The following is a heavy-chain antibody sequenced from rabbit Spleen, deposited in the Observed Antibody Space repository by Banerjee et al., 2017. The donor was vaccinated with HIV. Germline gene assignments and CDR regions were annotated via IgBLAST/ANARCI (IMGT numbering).Heavy chain of an antibody. CDR2: IDGGNSGFT. D-gene: IGHD7-1*01. J-gene: IGHJ6*01. CDR3: ARDTGTSFSTYGMDL. CDR1: GVSFSSNYY. V-gene: IGHV1S45*01. Sequence: QQQLEESGGGLVKPGGTLTLTCTASGVSFSSNYYMCWVRQAPGKGLEWIACIDGGNSGFTYFASWAKGRFTCSKTSSTTVTLQMTSLTAADTATYFCARDTGTSFSTYGMDLWGPGTLVTVS.